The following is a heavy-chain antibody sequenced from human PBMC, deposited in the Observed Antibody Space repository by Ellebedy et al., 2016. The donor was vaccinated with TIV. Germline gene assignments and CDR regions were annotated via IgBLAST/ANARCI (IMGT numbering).Heavy chain of an antibody. V-gene: IGHV3-7*03. J-gene: IGHJ4*02. CDR1: GFTFSSHW. Sequence: PGGSLRLSCAASGFTFSSHWMSWVRQAPGKGLEWVANIKQDGSEKYYVDSVKGRFTISRDNAKNSLYLQMNSLRAEDTAVYYCARTYYYDSSGYYLAYWGQGALVTVSS. CDR2: IKQDGSEK. CDR3: ARTYYYDSSGYYLAY. D-gene: IGHD3-22*01.